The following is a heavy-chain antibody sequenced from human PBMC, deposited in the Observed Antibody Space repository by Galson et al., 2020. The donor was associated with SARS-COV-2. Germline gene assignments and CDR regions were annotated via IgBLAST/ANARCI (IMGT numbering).Heavy chain of an antibody. J-gene: IGHJ4*02. V-gene: IGHV3-53*04. Sequence: GGSLRLSCVASGFTVSSNYMNWVRQAPGKGPEWVSVIYSGGTTFYADSVKGRFTISRHNSNNTVYLQMNSLRPEDTAVYYCARARTYFYDSSGFHPYYFDCWGQGTLVTVSS. CDR1: GFTVSSNY. CDR2: IYSGGTT. D-gene: IGHD3-22*01. CDR3: ARARTYFYDSSGFHPYYFDC.